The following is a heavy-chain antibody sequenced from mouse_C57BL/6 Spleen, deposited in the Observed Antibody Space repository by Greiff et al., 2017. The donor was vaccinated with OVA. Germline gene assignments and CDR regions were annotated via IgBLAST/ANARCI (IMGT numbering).Heavy chain of an antibody. D-gene: IGHD1-1*01. Sequence: EVQLQQSGPELVKPGASVKIPCKASGYTFTDYNMDWVKQSYGKSLEWIGDINPNNGGTIYNQKFKGKATLTVDKSSSTAYMELRSLTSEDTAVYYCARRLLYYYGSSYWYFDVWGTGTTVTVSS. CDR2: INPNNGGT. J-gene: IGHJ1*03. CDR3: ARRLLYYYGSSYWYFDV. CDR1: GYTFTDYN. V-gene: IGHV1-18*01.